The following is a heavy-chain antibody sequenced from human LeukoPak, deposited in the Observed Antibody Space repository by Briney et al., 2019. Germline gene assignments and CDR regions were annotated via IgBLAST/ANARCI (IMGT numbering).Heavy chain of an antibody. CDR1: GYTFTYRY. CDR2: IAPFNGNT. Sequence: ASVKVSCKASGYTFTYRYLHWVRQAPGQGLEWMGWIAPFNGNTNYAQKFQDRVTITRDRSMSTAYMELSSLRSEDTAMYYCASLGGSYAFDIWGQGTMVTVSS. D-gene: IGHD1-26*01. CDR3: ASLGGSYAFDI. V-gene: IGHV1-45*02. J-gene: IGHJ3*02.